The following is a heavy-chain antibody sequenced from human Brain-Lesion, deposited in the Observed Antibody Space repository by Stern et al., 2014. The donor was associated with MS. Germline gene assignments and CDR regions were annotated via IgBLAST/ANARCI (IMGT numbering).Heavy chain of an antibody. CDR3: ARDITGSSAYFAY. D-gene: IGHD1-14*01. CDR2: ISWNSGTI. CDR1: GFTFDDYA. Sequence: QLVESGGDLVQPGRSLRLSCAAFGFTFDDYAMHCVRQAPGKGLEWVAGISWNSGTIGYADSVKGRFTTSRDNAYSSLYLQMNSLRPEDTALYYCARDITGSSAYFAYWGQGTLVTVSS. J-gene: IGHJ4*02. V-gene: IGHV3-9*01.